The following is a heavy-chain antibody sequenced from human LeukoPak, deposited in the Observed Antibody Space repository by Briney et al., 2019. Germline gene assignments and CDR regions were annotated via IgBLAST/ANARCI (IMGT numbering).Heavy chain of an antibody. CDR2: ISGNGDGT. Sequence: PGGSLRLSCTASGFTFDNYAMIWVRQAPGKGLEWVSVISGNGDGTDSADSVRGRFTISRDDSKDTLYLQMNSLKTEDTAVYYCVVATSGSTPRVYYYSYYAMDVWGQGTTVAVSS. CDR1: GFTFDNYA. V-gene: IGHV3-23*01. CDR3: VVATSGSTPRVYYYSYYAMDV. J-gene: IGHJ6*02. D-gene: IGHD1-26*01.